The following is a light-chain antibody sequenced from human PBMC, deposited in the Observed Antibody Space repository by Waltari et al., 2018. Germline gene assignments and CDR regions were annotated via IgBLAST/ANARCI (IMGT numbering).Light chain of an antibody. J-gene: IGKJ1*01. Sequence: EKVMTQYPATLSVSPGERATLSCRASQSTRTNLAWYQQKPGQAPRLLIYGASTLATGIPASFSGSGSGTEFTLSISSLQSEDFAIYYCQQYNNWPRTFGQGTKVEIK. CDR2: GAS. CDR1: QSTRTN. V-gene: IGKV3-15*01. CDR3: QQYNNWPRT.